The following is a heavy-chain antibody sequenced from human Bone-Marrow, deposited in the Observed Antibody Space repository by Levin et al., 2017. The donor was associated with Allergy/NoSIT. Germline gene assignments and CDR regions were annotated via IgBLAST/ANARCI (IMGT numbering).Heavy chain of an antibody. CDR2: IYPGDSDT. CDR3: ARLGSLRQFQLLPRV. D-gene: IGHD2-2*01. Sequence: GGSLRLSCKGSGYSFTSYWIGWVRQMPGKGLEWMGIIYPGDSDTRYSPSFQGQVTISADKSISTAYLQWSSLKASDTAMYYCARLGSLRQFQLLPRVWGQGTLVTVSS. J-gene: IGHJ4*02. CDR1: GYSFTSYW. V-gene: IGHV5-51*01.